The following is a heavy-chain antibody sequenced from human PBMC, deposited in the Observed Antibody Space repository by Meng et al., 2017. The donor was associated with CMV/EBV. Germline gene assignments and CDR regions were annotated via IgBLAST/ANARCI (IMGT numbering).Heavy chain of an antibody. CDR1: GFTFSSYA. V-gene: IGHV3-30*14. D-gene: IGHD5-12*01. CDR3: ARSGYSGYAADLTFDY. J-gene: IGHJ4*02. Sequence: GGSLRLSCAASGFTFSSYAMHWVRQAPGKGLEWVAVISYDGSNKYYADSVKGRFTISRDNSKNTLYLQMNSLRAEDTAVYYCARSGYSGYAADLTFDYWGQGTLVTVSS. CDR2: ISYDGSNK.